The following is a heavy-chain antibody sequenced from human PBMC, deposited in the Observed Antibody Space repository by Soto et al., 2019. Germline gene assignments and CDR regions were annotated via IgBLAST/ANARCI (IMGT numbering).Heavy chain of an antibody. CDR3: ARGRYGDS. D-gene: IGHD1-1*01. CDR2: ISAHNGNT. V-gene: IGHV1-18*01. Sequence: QVHLVQSGAEVKKPGASVKVSCKGSGYTFTSYGITWVRQAPGQGLEWMGWISAHNGNTDYEQKLQARVTVTRATSTSTAYMELRSLRSDDTAVYYCARGRYGDSWGQGALVTVSS. CDR1: GYTFTSYG. J-gene: IGHJ4*02.